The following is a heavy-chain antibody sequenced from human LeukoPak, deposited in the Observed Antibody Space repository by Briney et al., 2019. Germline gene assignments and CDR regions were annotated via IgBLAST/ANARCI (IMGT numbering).Heavy chain of an antibody. V-gene: IGHV3-48*03. CDR2: ISSSGSTI. CDR3: ASRYCSSTSCSYNWFDP. CDR1: GFTFSSYE. J-gene: IGHJ5*02. Sequence: GGSLRLTCAASGFTFSSYEMNWVRQAPGKGLEWVSYISSSGSTIYYADSVKGRFTISRDNAKNSLCLQMNSLRAEDTAVYYCASRYCSSTSCSYNWFDPWGQGTLVTVSS. D-gene: IGHD2-2*01.